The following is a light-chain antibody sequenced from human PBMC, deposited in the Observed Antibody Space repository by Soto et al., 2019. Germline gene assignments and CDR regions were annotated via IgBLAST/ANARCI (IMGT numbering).Light chain of an antibody. J-gene: IGKJ2*01. V-gene: IGKV1-5*03. CDR1: QDINGW. Sequence: DIQLTQFPPTLSASVGDRVIITCRTSQDINGWLAWYRQKPGKAPNLLIYEASTLHTGVPSRFSGGGSGTEFTLTIRSLQPDDSATCYCQQYNSDPYTFGQGTRLEIK. CDR3: QQYNSDPYT. CDR2: EAS.